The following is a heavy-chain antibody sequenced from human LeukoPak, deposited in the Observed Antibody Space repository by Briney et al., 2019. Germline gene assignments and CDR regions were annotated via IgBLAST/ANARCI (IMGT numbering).Heavy chain of an antibody. CDR3: AGGPDYYDSSGYYIPYYGMDV. J-gene: IGHJ6*02. Sequence: SETLSLTCAVSGCSISSSNWWSWVRQPPGKGLEWIGEIYHSGSTNYNPSLKSRVTISVDKSKNQFSLKLSSVTAADTAVYYCAGGPDYYDSSGYYIPYYGMDVWGQGTTVTVSS. CDR2: IYHSGST. V-gene: IGHV4-4*02. CDR1: GCSISSSNW. D-gene: IGHD3-22*01.